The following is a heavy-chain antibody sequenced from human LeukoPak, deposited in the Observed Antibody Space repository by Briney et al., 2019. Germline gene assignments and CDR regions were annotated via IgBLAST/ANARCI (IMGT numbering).Heavy chain of an antibody. CDR3: ARDYCSSTSCLFDY. Sequence: SVKVSCKASGGTFSSFAISWVRQAPGQGLESMGGTIPIFGTANYAQKFQGRVTITADESTSTAYMELSSLRSEDTAVYYCARDYCSSTSCLFDYWGQGTLVTVSS. D-gene: IGHD2-2*01. CDR2: TIPIFGTA. V-gene: IGHV1-69*13. J-gene: IGHJ4*02. CDR1: GGTFSSFA.